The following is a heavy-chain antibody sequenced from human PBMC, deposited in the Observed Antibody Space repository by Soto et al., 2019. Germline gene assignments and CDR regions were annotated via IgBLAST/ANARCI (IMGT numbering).Heavy chain of an antibody. Sequence: GGSLRLSCAASGFTFSSYAMSWVRQAPGKGLEWVSAISGSGGSTYYADSVKGRFTISRDNSKNTLYLQMNSLRAEDTAVYYCAKLKRQKSSRIVVVPAAWVDYYYGMDVWGQGTTVTVSS. V-gene: IGHV3-23*01. CDR2: ISGSGGST. D-gene: IGHD2-2*01. J-gene: IGHJ6*02. CDR1: GFTFSSYA. CDR3: AKLKRQKSSRIVVVPAAWVDYYYGMDV.